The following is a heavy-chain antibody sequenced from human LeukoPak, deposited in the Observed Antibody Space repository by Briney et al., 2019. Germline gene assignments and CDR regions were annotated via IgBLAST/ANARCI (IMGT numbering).Heavy chain of an antibody. D-gene: IGHD1-7*01. CDR3: SGRWNYGRNFYIDV. Sequence: SETLSLTCAVYGGSFSNYYWSCIRQPPGRGLEWIGETNDSRITNYNPSLMSRVTVSVDTSKNQFSLRLTSVTALDAAVYYCSGRWNYGRNFYIDVWGNGATVSVSS. CDR1: GGSFSNYY. J-gene: IGHJ6*03. V-gene: IGHV4-34*01. CDR2: TNDSRIT.